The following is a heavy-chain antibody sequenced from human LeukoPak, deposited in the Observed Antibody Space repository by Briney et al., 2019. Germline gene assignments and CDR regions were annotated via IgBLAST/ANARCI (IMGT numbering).Heavy chain of an antibody. D-gene: IGHD6-19*01. CDR3: ARDPIVSSWLPQGVADAFDI. V-gene: IGHV1-2*06. J-gene: IGHJ3*02. CDR1: GYTFTGYY. Sequence: KPGASVKVSCKASGYTFTGYYMHWVRQAPGQGLEWMGRINPNSGGTNYAQKFQGRVTMTRDTSISTAYMELSRLRSDDTAVYYCARDPIVSSWLPQGVADAFDIWGQGTMVTVSS. CDR2: INPNSGGT.